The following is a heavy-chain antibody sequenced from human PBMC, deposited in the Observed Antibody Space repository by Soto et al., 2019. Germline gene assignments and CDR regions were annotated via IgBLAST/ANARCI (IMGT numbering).Heavy chain of an antibody. Sequence: GGSLTLSCLASGFTFSTHRMGWVRQVPGQGLEWVSSITSTGSSINYPDPVKRGSIIFRANANNSLYLQMRSLKDEDTAVYYCARDPPTGATLDWFDSWGQGTMGTVSS. V-gene: IGHV3-21*01. D-gene: IGHD1-7*01. CDR2: ITSTGSSI. CDR3: ARDPPTGATLDWFDS. J-gene: IGHJ5*01. CDR1: GFTFSTHR.